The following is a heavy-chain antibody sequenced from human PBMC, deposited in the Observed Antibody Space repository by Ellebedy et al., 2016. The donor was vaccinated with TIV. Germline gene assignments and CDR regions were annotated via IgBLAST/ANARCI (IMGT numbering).Heavy chain of an antibody. J-gene: IGHJ4*02. CDR3: ARVAKGASFYGYVDF. V-gene: IGHV1-69*06. CDR2: IIPIFGTA. CDR1: GGTFSSYA. D-gene: IGHD2/OR15-2a*01. Sequence: SVKVSXXASGGTFSSYAISWVRQAPGQGLEWMGGIIPIFGTANYAQKFQGRVTITADKSTSTAYMELSSLRSEDTAVYYCARVAKGASFYGYVDFWGRGTLVTVSS.